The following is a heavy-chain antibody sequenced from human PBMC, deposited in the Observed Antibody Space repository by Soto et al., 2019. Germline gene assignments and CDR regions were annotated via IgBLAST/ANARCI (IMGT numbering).Heavy chain of an antibody. CDR3: ARDSRGNVLRFLEWLPPGYYGMDV. D-gene: IGHD3-3*01. Sequence: SETLSLTCAVSGYSISSGYYWGWIRQPPGKGLEWIGSIYHSGSTYYNPSLKSRVTISVDTSKNQFSLKLSSVTAADTAVYYCARDSRGNVLRFLEWLPPGYYGMDVWGQGTTVTVSS. CDR2: IYHSGST. CDR1: GYSISSGYY. J-gene: IGHJ6*02. V-gene: IGHV4-38-2*02.